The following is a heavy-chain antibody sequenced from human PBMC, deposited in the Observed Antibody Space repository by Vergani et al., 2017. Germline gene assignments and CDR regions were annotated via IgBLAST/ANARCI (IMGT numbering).Heavy chain of an antibody. J-gene: IGHJ4*02. CDR1: GGSISSSSYY. V-gene: IGHV4-39*07. Sequence: QLQLQESGPGLVKPSETLSLTCTVSGGSISSSSYYWGWIRQPPGQGLGWIGSIYYSGSTNYNPSLKSRVTISVDTSKNQFSLKLSSVTAADTAVYYCARSAGDFWSGYDSLLFDYWGQGTLVTVSS. CDR2: IYYSGST. D-gene: IGHD3-3*01. CDR3: ARSAGDFWSGYDSLLFDY.